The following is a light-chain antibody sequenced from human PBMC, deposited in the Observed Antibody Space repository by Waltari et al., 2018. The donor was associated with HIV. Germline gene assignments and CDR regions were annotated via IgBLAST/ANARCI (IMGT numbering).Light chain of an antibody. V-gene: IGLV1-51*01. CDR3: GSWFRSLRGGV. J-gene: IGLJ2*01. Sequence: QFVLTQPPPLSEAPGQKVPISCSTSSSRSPDIGDDFVPWYQHVPGEAPKLVIYGNNKRPSVIPDRFSGSRTDTSATLAITGLQTKDEAIYYCGSWFRSLRGGVFGGGTKLTVL. CDR2: GNN. CDR1: SSRSPDIGDDF.